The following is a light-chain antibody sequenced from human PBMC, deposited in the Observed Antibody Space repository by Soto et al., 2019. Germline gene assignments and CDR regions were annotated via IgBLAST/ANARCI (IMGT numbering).Light chain of an antibody. V-gene: IGKV3-20*01. CDR2: ATS. CDR1: QSITSSY. J-gene: IGKJ1*01. CDR3: QQYGFSPQT. Sequence: EIVLTQSPGTLSLSPGERATLSCRASQSITSSYIALYQQRPDQAPRLLIYATSNRATGIPDRFSGSGTGTDFTLTISRLEPEDFAVYYCQQYGFSPQTFGQGTRVEIK.